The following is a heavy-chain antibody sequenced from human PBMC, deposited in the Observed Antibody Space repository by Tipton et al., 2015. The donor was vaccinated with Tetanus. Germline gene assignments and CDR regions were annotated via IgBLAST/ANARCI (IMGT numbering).Heavy chain of an antibody. D-gene: IGHD6-19*01. CDR2: MYSGGDT. CDR3: VRDGGSSGWLAY. CDR1: GFSFASYG. Sequence: SLRLSCAASGFSFASYGMHWVRQAPGKGLEWVSVMYSGGDTYYVDSVKGRFSISRDNAKNTLYLQMNSLRVEDTAVYYCVRDGGSSGWLAYWGQGTLVTVSS. J-gene: IGHJ4*02. V-gene: IGHV3-53*01.